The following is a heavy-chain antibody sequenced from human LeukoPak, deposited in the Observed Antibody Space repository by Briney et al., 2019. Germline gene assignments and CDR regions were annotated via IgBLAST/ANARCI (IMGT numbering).Heavy chain of an antibody. CDR1: GGSFSGYY. CDR3: VSLDGSGWLRDDY. CDR2: INHSGST. J-gene: IGHJ4*02. D-gene: IGHD6-19*01. Sequence: SETLSLTCAVYGGSFSGYYWSWIRQPPGKGLEWIGEINHSGSTNYNPSLKSRVTISVDTSKNQFSLKLSSVTAADTAVYYCVSLDGSGWLRDDYWGQGTLVTVSS. V-gene: IGHV4-34*01.